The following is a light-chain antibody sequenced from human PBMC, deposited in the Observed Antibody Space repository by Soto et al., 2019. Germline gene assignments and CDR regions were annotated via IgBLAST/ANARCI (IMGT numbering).Light chain of an antibody. CDR2: ANS. CDR1: GSNLGAGYD. J-gene: IGLJ2*01. CDR3: QSYDSSLSVHAI. Sequence: QSVLTQPPSVSGAPGQRVTISCTGSGSNLGAGYDVHWYQQLPGTAPKLLIYANSNRPSGVPDRFSGAKSGTSASLAISGLQAEDEADYYCQSYDSSLSVHAIFGGGTKVTVL. V-gene: IGLV1-40*01.